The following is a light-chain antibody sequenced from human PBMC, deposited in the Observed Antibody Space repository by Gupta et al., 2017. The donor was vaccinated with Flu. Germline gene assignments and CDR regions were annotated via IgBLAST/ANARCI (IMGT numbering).Light chain of an antibody. CDR3: AAWDDSMTSWV. Sequence: RVTISSSGSSNNIGSNYLDGYQQIPGTAPNLLLYKNNQRPSAVPERFSGSKSGTSASLTISGVRAEDEADYYCAAWDDSMTSWVFGGGTKLTVL. CDR1: SNNIGSNY. CDR2: KNN. V-gene: IGLV1-47*01. J-gene: IGLJ3*02.